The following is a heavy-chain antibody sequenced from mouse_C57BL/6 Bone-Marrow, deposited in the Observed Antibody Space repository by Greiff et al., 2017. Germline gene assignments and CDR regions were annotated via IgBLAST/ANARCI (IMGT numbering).Heavy chain of an antibody. Sequence: QVQLKQPGAELVKPGASVKVSCKASGYTFTSYWLHWVKQRPGQGLEWIGRIHPSDSDTNYNLKFKGKATLTVDKSSSTAYMQLSSLTSEDSAVYYCAIERLRRDYAMDYWGQGTSVTVSS. CDR1: GYTFTSYW. CDR2: IHPSDSDT. J-gene: IGHJ4*01. V-gene: IGHV1-74*01. D-gene: IGHD2-4*01. CDR3: AIERLRRDYAMDY.